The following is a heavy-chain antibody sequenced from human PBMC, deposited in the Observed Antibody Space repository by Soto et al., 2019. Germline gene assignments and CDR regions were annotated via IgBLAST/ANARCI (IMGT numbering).Heavy chain of an antibody. J-gene: IGHJ6*02. D-gene: IGHD3-10*01. CDR3: PRDTGVGAYGSATYGMDV. CDR1: GYSFTTYG. V-gene: IGHV1-18*01. Sequence: QVQLVQSGVELKKPGASVEVSCKASGYSFTTYGISWVRQAPGRGLEWMGWISSWNADRIYAQKVQGRVTMTTDTSATTAKTELRSRTSDDTAVYYCPRDTGVGAYGSATYGMDVWGQGTGVTVSS. CDR2: ISSWNADR.